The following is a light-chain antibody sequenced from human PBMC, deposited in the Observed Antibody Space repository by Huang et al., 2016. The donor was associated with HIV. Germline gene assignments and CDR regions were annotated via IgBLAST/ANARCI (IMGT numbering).Light chain of an antibody. CDR2: AAS. CDR1: QTVSNDF. J-gene: IGKJ1*01. CDR3: HQYGTSVGT. Sequence: EFVLTQPPGTLSLSPGERATLSCRVSQTVSNDFLAWYQHNPGQTPRLRMYAASSRATGIPDRFSGSGSRRGFNLTSSRLGPEGFAVYYCHQYGTSVGTFGPGTKVDVK. V-gene: IGKV3-20*01.